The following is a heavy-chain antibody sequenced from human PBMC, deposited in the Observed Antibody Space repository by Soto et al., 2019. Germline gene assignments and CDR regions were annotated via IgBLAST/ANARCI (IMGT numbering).Heavy chain of an antibody. J-gene: IGHJ5*02. Sequence: SETLSLTCTVSGGSISSYYWSWIRQPPGKGLEWIGYIYYSGSTNYNPSLKSRVTISVDTSKNQSSLKLSSVTAADTAVYYCARGNPYYYDSSGWFDPWGQGTLVTVSS. CDR1: GGSISSYY. V-gene: IGHV4-59*01. CDR2: IYYSGST. CDR3: ARGNPYYYDSSGWFDP. D-gene: IGHD3-22*01.